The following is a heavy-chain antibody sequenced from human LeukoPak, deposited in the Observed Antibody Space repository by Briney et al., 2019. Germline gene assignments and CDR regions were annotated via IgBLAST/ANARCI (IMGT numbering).Heavy chain of an antibody. J-gene: IGHJ4*02. Sequence: PGGSLRLSCAASGFTVSNNYMNWVRQAPGKGLEWVSVIYSGGSTSYADSVKGRFTISRDNSRNTVSLQMNTLRAEDTAVYYCARDGITMRILEYWGQGTLVTVSS. V-gene: IGHV3-66*01. CDR3: ARDGITMRILEY. D-gene: IGHD3-10*01. CDR1: GFTVSNNY. CDR2: IYSGGST.